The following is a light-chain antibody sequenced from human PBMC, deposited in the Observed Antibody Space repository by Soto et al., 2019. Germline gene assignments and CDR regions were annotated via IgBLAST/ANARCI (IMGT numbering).Light chain of an antibody. J-gene: IGLJ1*01. CDR3: SSYAGSNNFV. CDR1: SSDIGAYIY. CDR2: EVS. Sequence: QSALTQPPSASGSPGQSVTISCTGTSSDIGAYIYVSSYQQHPGKAPKLMISEVSSRPSGVPERFSGSKSGNRASLTVSGLQADDEAHYYCSSYAGSNNFVFGSGIKVTDL. V-gene: IGLV2-8*01.